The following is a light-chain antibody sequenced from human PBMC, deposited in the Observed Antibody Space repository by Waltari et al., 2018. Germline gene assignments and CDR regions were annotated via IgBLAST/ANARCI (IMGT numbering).Light chain of an antibody. CDR3: QSYDSSLGGSV. CDR2: GNS. CDR1: SSNIGAGYD. Sequence: QSVLTQPPSVSGAPGQRVTISCTGRSSNIGAGYDVNWYQQLPGEAPKLLIYGNSNRPSGVPDRISGSKSGTSASLAITGLQAEDETDYYCQSYDSSLGGSVFGGGTKLTVL. J-gene: IGLJ2*01. V-gene: IGLV1-40*01.